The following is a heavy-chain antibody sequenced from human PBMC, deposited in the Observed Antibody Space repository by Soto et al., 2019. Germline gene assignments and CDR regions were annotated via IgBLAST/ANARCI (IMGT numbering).Heavy chain of an antibody. D-gene: IGHD2-2*01. CDR2: ISSSSSYI. CDR1: GFTFSSYS. J-gene: IGHJ5*02. V-gene: IGHV3-21*01. CDR3: ARDGLDIVVVPAALCSWFDP. Sequence: PGGSLRLSCAASGFTFSSYSMNWVRQAPGKGLEWVSSISSSSSYIYYADSVKGRFTISRDNAKNSLYLQMNSLRAEDTAVYYCARDGLDIVVVPAALCSWFDPWGQGTLLTVSS.